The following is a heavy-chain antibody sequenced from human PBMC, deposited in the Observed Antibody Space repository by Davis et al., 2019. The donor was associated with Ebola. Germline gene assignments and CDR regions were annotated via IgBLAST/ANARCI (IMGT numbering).Heavy chain of an antibody. Sequence: GESLKISCAASGFTFSTYWMSWVRQAPGKGLEWVANIKVDGSEIYYVDSVKGRFTISRDNAKNSLYLQMNSLRAEDTAVYFCARDRDYYDSSAYHPRGWFDLWGQGTLVTVSS. V-gene: IGHV3-7*01. CDR1: GFTFSTYW. CDR2: IKVDGSEI. J-gene: IGHJ5*02. CDR3: ARDRDYYDSSAYHPRGWFDL. D-gene: IGHD3-22*01.